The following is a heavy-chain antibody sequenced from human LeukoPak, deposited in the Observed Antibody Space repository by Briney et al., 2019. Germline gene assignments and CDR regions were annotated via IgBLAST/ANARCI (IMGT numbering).Heavy chain of an antibody. CDR3: ARGAPPYDYIWGSYRYTSFGHFDY. Sequence: SETLSLTCAVYGGSFSGYYWSWIRQPPGKGLEWIGEINHSGSINYNPSLKSRVTISVDTSKNQFSLKLSSVTAADTAVYYCARGAPPYDYIWGSYRYTSFGHFDYWGQGTLVTVSS. V-gene: IGHV4-34*01. D-gene: IGHD3-16*02. CDR2: INHSGSI. J-gene: IGHJ4*02. CDR1: GGSFSGYY.